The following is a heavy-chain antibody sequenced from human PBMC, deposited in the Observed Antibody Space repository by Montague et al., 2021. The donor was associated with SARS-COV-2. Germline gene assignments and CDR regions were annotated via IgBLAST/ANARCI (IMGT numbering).Heavy chain of an antibody. Sequence: SETLSLTCTVSGDSITYFYWNWIRQPAGNGLEWIGRISAGGGANYNPSLKSRVTMSMDTSKRQLSLKLNSVTAEDTAVYYCARDWGDYGDYVTRGAFDIWGQGTMVTVSS. V-gene: IGHV4-4*07. CDR3: ARDWGDYGDYVTRGAFDI. CDR2: ISAGGGA. D-gene: IGHD4-17*01. CDR1: GDSITYFY. J-gene: IGHJ3*02.